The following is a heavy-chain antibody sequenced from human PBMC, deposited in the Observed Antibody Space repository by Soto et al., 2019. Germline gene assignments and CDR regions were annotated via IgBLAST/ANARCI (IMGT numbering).Heavy chain of an antibody. V-gene: IGHV3-21*01. CDR2: ISSSSSSYI. D-gene: IGHD6-19*01. CDR3: ASNGYSSGWFAEYFQH. J-gene: IGHJ1*01. Sequence: GGSLRLSCAASGFTFSSYSMNWVRQAPGKGLEWVSSISSSSSSYIYYADSVKGRFTISRDNSKNTLYLQMNSLRAEDTAVYYCASNGYSSGWFAEYFQHWGQGTLVTVSS. CDR1: GFTFSSYS.